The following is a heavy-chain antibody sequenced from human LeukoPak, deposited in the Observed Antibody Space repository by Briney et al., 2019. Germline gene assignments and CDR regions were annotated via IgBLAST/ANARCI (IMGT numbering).Heavy chain of an antibody. CDR3: ARATPGGLHGYSFDY. D-gene: IGHD5-24*01. CDR2: MNPNSGNT. V-gene: IGHV1-8*02. J-gene: IGHJ4*02. Sequence: GASVKVSCKASGYTFKNYDINWVRQATGQGLEWMGWMNPNSGNTGFAQKFRDRVSMTRDTSINTAYMELTSLRSGDTAVYYCARATPGGLHGYSFDYWGQGTVVTVYS. CDR1: GYTFKNYD.